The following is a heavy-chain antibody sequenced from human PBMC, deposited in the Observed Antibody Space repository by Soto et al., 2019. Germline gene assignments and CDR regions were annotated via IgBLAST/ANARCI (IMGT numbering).Heavy chain of an antibody. J-gene: IGHJ5*02. V-gene: IGHV1-18*01. D-gene: IGHD3-3*01. CDR3: AGDHEEPLWSGYYGFDP. CDR2: ISAYNGNT. Sequence: ASVKVSCKASGYTFTSYGISWVRQAPGQGLEWMGWISAYNGNTNYAQKLQGRVTMTTDTSTSTAYMELRSLRSDVTAVYYCAGDHEEPLWSGYYGFDPWGQGTLVTVSS. CDR1: GYTFTSYG.